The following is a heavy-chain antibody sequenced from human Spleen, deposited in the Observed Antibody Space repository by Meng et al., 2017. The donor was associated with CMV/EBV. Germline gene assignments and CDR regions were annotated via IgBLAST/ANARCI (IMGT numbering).Heavy chain of an antibody. CDR3: ARDISGLFDF. Sequence: KVSCKASGGTLNNYAISWVRQAPGQGLEWMGGDIPISGSAKYGQEFQGRVTFTTDESTSTAYMELSSLRSEDTALYYCARDISGLFDFWGQGTLVTVSS. CDR2: DIPISGSA. CDR1: GGTLNNYA. J-gene: IGHJ4*02. V-gene: IGHV1-69*05. D-gene: IGHD3-22*01.